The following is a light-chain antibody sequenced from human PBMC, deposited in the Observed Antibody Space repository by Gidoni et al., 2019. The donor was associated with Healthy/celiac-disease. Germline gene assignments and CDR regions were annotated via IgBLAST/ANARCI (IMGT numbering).Light chain of an antibody. Sequence: IQMTQSPSSLSSSVGDRFTITCRAIQSISSYLNWYQQKPVKAPKLLIYVASSVRSGVPSRFSGSGSGTDFTLTISSLQPEDFATYYCQQSYSTPLTFGGGTKVEIK. CDR3: QQSYSTPLT. J-gene: IGKJ4*01. CDR2: VAS. V-gene: IGKV1-39*01. CDR1: QSISSY.